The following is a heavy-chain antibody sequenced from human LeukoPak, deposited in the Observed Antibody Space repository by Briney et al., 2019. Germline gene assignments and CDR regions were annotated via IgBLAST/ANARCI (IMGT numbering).Heavy chain of an antibody. CDR2: IRSDGSNK. D-gene: IGHD6-13*01. J-gene: IGHJ4*02. CDR1: GFTFSSYG. V-gene: IGHV3-30*02. CDR3: ARDLAVAGLDC. Sequence: GGSLRLSCAASGFTFSSYGMHWVRQAPGKGLEWVACIRSDGSNKYYADSVKGRFTISRDNSKNTLYLQMNSLRAEDTSVYYCARDLAVAGLDCWGQGALVTVSS.